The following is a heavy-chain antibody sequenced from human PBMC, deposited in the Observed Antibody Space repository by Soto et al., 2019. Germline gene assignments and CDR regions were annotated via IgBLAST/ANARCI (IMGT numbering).Heavy chain of an antibody. V-gene: IGHV3-33*01. CDR2: IVNDGSEK. D-gene: IGHD1-1*01. CDR1: GFTFSKYG. Sequence: QVQLVESGGGVVQPGRSLRLSCAASGFTFSKYGFHWVRQAPGKGLEWVAVIVNDGSEKYHADSVEGRFTISRDNSKDTLFLQMNSLRAEDTTVYYCARDDAFQNENGFDFWGQGTMVTVSS. J-gene: IGHJ3*01. CDR3: ARDDAFQNENGFDF.